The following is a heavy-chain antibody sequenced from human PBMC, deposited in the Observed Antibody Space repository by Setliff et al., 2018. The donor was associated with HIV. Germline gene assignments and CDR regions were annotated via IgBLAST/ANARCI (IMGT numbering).Heavy chain of an antibody. CDR1: GGSISSNW. V-gene: IGHV4-4*02. Sequence: SETLSLTCAVSGGSISSNWWSWVRQSPGKGLEWIGEIYHSGSTHYNPSLQSRVTIPVDKSKSQFSLKLNSVTAADTAVYYCGGNGYYYMDVWGKGTTVTVSS. D-gene: IGHD2-8*01. CDR3: GGNGYYYMDV. J-gene: IGHJ6*03. CDR2: IYHSGST.